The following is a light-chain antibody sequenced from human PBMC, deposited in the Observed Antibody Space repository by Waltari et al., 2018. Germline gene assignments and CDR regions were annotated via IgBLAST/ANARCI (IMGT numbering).Light chain of an antibody. Sequence: IMLTQSPGTLSLSPGERATLSCRASQSVGRSLVWYQQKPGQAPRLLIYDASRRATGIPDRFSGSGFGTDFSLTISRLGPEDFAVYYCQKYESLPATFGQGTKVEIK. CDR3: QKYESLPAT. CDR2: DAS. CDR1: QSVGRS. V-gene: IGKV3-20*01. J-gene: IGKJ1*01.